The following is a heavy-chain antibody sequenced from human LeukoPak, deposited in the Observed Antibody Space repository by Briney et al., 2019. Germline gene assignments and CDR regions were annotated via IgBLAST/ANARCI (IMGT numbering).Heavy chain of an antibody. CDR1: GFILSSYA. CDR3: AKDSPIDY. Sequence: GGSLRLSCAASGFILSSYAMHWVRQAPGKRLEWVAFIRNDGSNKYYADSVNGRFSISRDNSKNTLFLQMNSLRAEDTAVYYCAKDSPIDYWGQGTLVTVSP. J-gene: IGHJ4*02. CDR2: IRNDGSNK. V-gene: IGHV3-30*02.